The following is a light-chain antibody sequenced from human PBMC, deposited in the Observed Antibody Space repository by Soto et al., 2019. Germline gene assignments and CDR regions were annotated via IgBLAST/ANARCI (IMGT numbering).Light chain of an antibody. CDR1: QSVSSN. J-gene: IGKJ3*01. Sequence: EIVMTQSPATLSVSPVDRATISCSSSQSVSSNLAWYQQKPGQAPRLLIYGASTRATGIPARFSGTGSGTDFTLTISRLEPEDFAVYYCQQYGSSPRITCGTGTKGAI. CDR2: GAS. V-gene: IGKV3-15*01. CDR3: QQYGSSPRIT.